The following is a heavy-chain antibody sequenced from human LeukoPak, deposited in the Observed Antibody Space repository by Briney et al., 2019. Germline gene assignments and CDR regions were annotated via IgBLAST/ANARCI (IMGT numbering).Heavy chain of an antibody. J-gene: IGHJ4*02. Sequence: SETLSLTCAVYGGSFSGYYWSWIRQPPGKGLEWIGYIYYSGSTNYNPSLKSRVTISVDTSKNQFSLKLSSVTAADTAVYYCATWDSRPREYYFDYWGQGTLVTVSS. V-gene: IGHV4-59*01. CDR3: ATWDSRPREYYFDY. CDR1: GGSFSGYY. CDR2: IYYSGST. D-gene: IGHD1-26*01.